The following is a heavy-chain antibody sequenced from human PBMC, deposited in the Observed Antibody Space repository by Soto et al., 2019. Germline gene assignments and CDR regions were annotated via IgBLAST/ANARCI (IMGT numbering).Heavy chain of an antibody. CDR3: ARDRGGYGTYYFDY. J-gene: IGHJ4*02. Sequence: QVQLVESGGGVVQPGRSLRLSCAASGFTFSSYGMHWVRQAPGKGLEWVAVIWYDGSNKYYADSVKGRFTISRDNSKNTLYLQMNSLRAEDTAVYYCARDRGGYGTYYFDYWGQGTLVTVSS. CDR1: GFTFSSYG. D-gene: IGHD5-12*01. CDR2: IWYDGSNK. V-gene: IGHV3-33*01.